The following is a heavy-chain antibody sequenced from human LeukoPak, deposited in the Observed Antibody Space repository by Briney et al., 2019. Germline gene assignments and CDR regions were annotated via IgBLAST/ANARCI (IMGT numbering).Heavy chain of an antibody. D-gene: IGHD3-22*01. CDR1: GFTFSSYG. V-gene: IGHV3-23*01. CDR3: AKHTYYYDSSGYYYLDY. J-gene: IGHJ4*02. CDR2: ISGSGGST. Sequence: GGSLRLSCAASGFTFSSYGMHWVRQAPGKGLEWVSAISGSGGSTYYADSVKGRFTISRDNSKNTLYLQMNSLRAEDTAVYYCAKHTYYYDSSGYYYLDYWGQGTLVTVSS.